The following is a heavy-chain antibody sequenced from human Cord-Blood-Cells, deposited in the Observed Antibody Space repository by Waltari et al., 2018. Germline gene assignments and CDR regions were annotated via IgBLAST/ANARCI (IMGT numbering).Heavy chain of an antibody. D-gene: IGHD1-26*01. CDR1: GYTFTGYY. Sequence: QVQLVQSGAEVKKPGASVKVSCKASGYTFTGYYMHWVRQAPGQGLEWMGWINPNRGGTNYGQKFQGWVTMTRDTSSSTAYMELSRLRSDDTAVYYCARGSLGAFDIWGQGTMVTVSS. V-gene: IGHV1-2*04. CDR2: INPNRGGT. CDR3: ARGSLGAFDI. J-gene: IGHJ3*02.